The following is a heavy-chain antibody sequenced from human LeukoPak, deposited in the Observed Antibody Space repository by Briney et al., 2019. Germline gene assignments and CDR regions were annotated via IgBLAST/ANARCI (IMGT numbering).Heavy chain of an antibody. D-gene: IGHD3-16*01. CDR1: SGSISNYY. CDR2: IYYRGST. CDR3: ARDYAYGNWFDP. J-gene: IGHJ5*02. V-gene: IGHV4-59*01. Sequence: KPSETLSLTCIVSSGSISNYYWSWIRQSPGKGLEWIGYIYYRGSTNYNPSLKSRVTISVDPSKNQFSLKLSSVTAADTAFYYCARDYAYGNWFDPWGQGTLVTVSS.